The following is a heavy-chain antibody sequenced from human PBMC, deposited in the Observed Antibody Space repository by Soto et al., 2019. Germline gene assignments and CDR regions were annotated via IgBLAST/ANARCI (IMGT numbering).Heavy chain of an antibody. D-gene: IGHD5-12*01. J-gene: IGHJ4*02. Sequence: QITLKESGPTLVKPTQTLTLTCTLSGFSLSTSGVGVGWIRQPPGKALEWLALIYWDDDKRYSPFLKSRLTIRKXXSKNQVVLTLTNMDPVDTATYYCALKGDGYRGFKYWGQGTLVTVSS. CDR1: GFSLSTSGVG. CDR3: ALKGDGYRGFKY. CDR2: IYWDDDK. V-gene: IGHV2-5*02.